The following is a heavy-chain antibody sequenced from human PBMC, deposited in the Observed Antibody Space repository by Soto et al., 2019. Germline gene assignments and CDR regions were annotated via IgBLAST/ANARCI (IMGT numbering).Heavy chain of an antibody. Sequence: GGSLRLSCLASGFDFSVCEMIWVRQVLGKGLEWISYISTSGSTVHYADSVQGRFTVSRDNAKNSLFLDMNSLRVDDTAVYFCARVAKRDGSMEFDSWGQGTLVTVSS. CDR1: GFDFSVCE. V-gene: IGHV3-48*03. J-gene: IGHJ4*01. CDR2: ISTSGSTV. D-gene: IGHD1-1*01. CDR3: ARVAKRDGSMEFDS.